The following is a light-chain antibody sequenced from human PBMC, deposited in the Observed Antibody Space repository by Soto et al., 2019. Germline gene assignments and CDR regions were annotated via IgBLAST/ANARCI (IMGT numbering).Light chain of an antibody. Sequence: EIVLTQSPGTLSLSAGERATLSCRASQSVSSSYLAWYKQKRGQALRLLLYGTTNKATGIPDRCSGSGPWTDLTLTISRLEPADFAVEFCEHWCGSPLVTCGPGTRLEVK. CDR2: GTT. V-gene: IGKV3-20*01. J-gene: IGKJ5*01. CDR3: EHWCGSPLVT. CDR1: QSVSSSY.